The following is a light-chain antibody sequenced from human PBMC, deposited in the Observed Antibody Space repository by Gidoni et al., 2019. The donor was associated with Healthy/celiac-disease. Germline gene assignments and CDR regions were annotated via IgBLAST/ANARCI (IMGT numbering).Light chain of an antibody. CDR1: QSLLHSNGYNY. J-gene: IGKJ5*01. Sequence: DIVMTQSPLSLPVTPGEPASISCRSSQSLLHSNGYNYLDWYLQKPGHSPQLLIYLGSNRASGVPDRFSGSGSGTDFTLKISRVEAEDVGVYYCMQALQTLSITFGQGTRLEIK. V-gene: IGKV2-28*01. CDR3: MQALQTLSIT. CDR2: LGS.